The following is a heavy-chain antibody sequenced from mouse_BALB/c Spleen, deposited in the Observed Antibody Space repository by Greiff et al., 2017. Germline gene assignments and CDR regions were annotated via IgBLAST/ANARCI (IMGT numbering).Heavy chain of an antibody. J-gene: IGHJ1*01. CDR2: IYPGDGDT. V-gene: IGHV1-80*01. D-gene: IGHD1-1*02. Sequence: QVQLQQSGAELVRPGSSVKISCTASGYAFSSYWMNWVKQRPGQGLEWIGQIYPGDGDTNYNGKFKGKATLTADKSSSTAYMQLSSLTSEDSAVYFCARGDYGYWYFDVWGAGTTVTVSS. CDR1: GYAFSSYW. CDR3: ARGDYGYWYFDV.